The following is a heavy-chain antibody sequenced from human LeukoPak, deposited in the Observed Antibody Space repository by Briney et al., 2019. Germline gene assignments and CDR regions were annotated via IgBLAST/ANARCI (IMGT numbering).Heavy chain of an antibody. J-gene: IGHJ4*02. V-gene: IGHV1-18*01. D-gene: IGHD3-22*01. CDR3: AAEPYDSSGYYNGDY. CDR1: GYTFTSYG. Sequence: GASVKVSCKASGYTFTSYGISWVRQAPGQGLEWMGWIIAYNGNTNYAQKLQGRVTMTTDTSTSTAYMELRSLRSDDTAVYYCAAEPYDSSGYYNGDYWGQGTLVTVSS. CDR2: IIAYNGNT.